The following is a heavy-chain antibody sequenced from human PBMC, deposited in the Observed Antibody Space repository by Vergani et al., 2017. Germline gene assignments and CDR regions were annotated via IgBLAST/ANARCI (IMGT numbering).Heavy chain of an antibody. Sequence: QVQLVQSGAELKKPGASVSVSCKGSRHTFQTYGISWVRQAPGKGLEWMAWIRPYTGHTIYAQKFQDRVTMTADTSTNTAYMELRRLRSDDTAVYFCARVAPSNSEVTPTAFDVWGQGTMVTVSS. CDR1: RHTFQTYG. CDR2: IRPYTGHT. D-gene: IGHD1-1*01. CDR3: ARVAPSNSEVTPTAFDV. J-gene: IGHJ3*01. V-gene: IGHV1-18*01.